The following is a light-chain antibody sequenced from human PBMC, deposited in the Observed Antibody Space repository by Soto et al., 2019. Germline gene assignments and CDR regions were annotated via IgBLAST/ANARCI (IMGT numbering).Light chain of an antibody. CDR1: QSVFSNSNNKKY. J-gene: IGKJ1*01. CDR2: WAS. CDR3: QQYYSTPWT. V-gene: IGKV4-1*01. Sequence: DIVMTQSADSLAVSLGERATINCKSSQSVFSNSNNKKYLAWYQQKPGQPHKLLIHWASIRESGVPDRFSGSGSGTDSTLTINSLQAEDVAVYYCQQYYSTPWTFGQGTKVDIK.